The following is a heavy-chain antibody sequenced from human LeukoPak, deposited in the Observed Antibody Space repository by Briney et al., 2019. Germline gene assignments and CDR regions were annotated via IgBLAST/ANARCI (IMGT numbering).Heavy chain of an antibody. CDR2: IDPKNGDT. Sequence: GASVKVSCKTSGYPFSDYYIHWIRQASGQGLESMGWIDPKNGDTKYAQRSQGRLTISMDTSIDTVYMELSSLRYDDTALYYCVRLSAPWGQGTLVTVSS. CDR1: GYPFSDYY. J-gene: IGHJ5*02. CDR3: VRLSAP. V-gene: IGHV1-2*02.